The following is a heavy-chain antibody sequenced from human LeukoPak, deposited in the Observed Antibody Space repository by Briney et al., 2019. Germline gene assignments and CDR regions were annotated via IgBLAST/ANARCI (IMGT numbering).Heavy chain of an antibody. J-gene: IGHJ4*02. Sequence: GASVKVSCKASGYTFSGYYMHWVRQAPGQGHEWMGWISAYNGNTNYAQKLQGRVTMTTDTSTSTAYMELRSLRSDDTAVYYCARDSKGYCSSTSCYNLDYWGQGTLVTVSS. CDR2: ISAYNGNT. D-gene: IGHD2-2*02. CDR1: GYTFSGYY. CDR3: ARDSKGYCSSTSCYNLDY. V-gene: IGHV1-18*04.